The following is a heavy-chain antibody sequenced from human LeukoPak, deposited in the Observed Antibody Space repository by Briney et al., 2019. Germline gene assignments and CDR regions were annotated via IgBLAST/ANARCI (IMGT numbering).Heavy chain of an antibody. D-gene: IGHD6-19*01. Sequence: GGSLRLSCAASGFTFSNYNMNWVRQAPGKGLEWVSSISSSSSYIYYADSVRGRFTISRDNAKNSLYLQMNSLRAEDTAVYYCARGRAVAGILPFDYWGQGTLVTVSS. CDR1: GFTFSNYN. CDR2: ISSSSSYI. J-gene: IGHJ4*02. V-gene: IGHV3-21*04. CDR3: ARGRAVAGILPFDY.